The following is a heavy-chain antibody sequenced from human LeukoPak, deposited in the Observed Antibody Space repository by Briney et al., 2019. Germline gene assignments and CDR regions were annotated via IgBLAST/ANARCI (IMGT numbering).Heavy chain of an antibody. J-gene: IGHJ4*02. V-gene: IGHV3-48*04. D-gene: IGHD3-22*01. CDR3: ARDPGITMIVVVTHFDY. CDR2: ISSSSSTI. Sequence: GGSLRLSCAASGFTFSSYSMNWVRQAPGKGLEWVSYISSSSSTIYYADSVKGRFTISRDNAKNSLYLQMNSLRAEDTAVYYCARDPGITMIVVVTHFDYWGQGTLVTVSS. CDR1: GFTFSSYS.